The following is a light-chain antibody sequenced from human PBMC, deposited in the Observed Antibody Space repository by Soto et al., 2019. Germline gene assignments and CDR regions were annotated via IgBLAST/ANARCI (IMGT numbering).Light chain of an antibody. J-gene: IGKJ2*01. V-gene: IGKV3-20*01. CDR3: QQFGNSPPYT. CDR1: QSVSSSY. CDR2: GAS. Sequence: EIVLTQSPGTLSLSPGERATLSCRASQSVSSSYLAWYQQKPGQAPRLLIYGASSRATGIPDRLSGSGSGTDFTLTISRLEPEDFAVYYCQQFGNSPPYTFGQGTKLEIK.